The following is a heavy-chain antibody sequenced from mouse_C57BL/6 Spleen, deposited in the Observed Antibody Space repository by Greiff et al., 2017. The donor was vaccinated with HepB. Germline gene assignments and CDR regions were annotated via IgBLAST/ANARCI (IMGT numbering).Heavy chain of an antibody. V-gene: IGHV1-18*01. D-gene: IGHD4-1*01. CDR2: INPNNGGT. CDR1: GYTFTDYN. J-gene: IGHJ2*01. Sequence: VQLKQSGPELVKPGASVKIPCKASGYTFTDYNMDWVKQSHGKSLEWIGDINPNNGGTIYNQKFKGKATLTVDKSSSTAYMELRSLTSKDTAVYYCARWGLELGKGDYFDYWGQGTTLTVSS. CDR3: ARWGLELGKGDYFDY.